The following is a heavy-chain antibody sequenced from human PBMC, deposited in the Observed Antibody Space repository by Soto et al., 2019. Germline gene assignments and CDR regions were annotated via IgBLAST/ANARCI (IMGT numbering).Heavy chain of an antibody. J-gene: IGHJ5*01. Sequence: SETLSLTCTVSCGSISGDYYWNWIRHSPGKGLEWIGYVYRTGSTYHNPSLKSRGSISVDTSNNQFSLKLSSVNAADTAVYFCDREPYDITGNRIESWGQGILVTVSS. CDR2: VYRTGST. CDR1: CGSISGDYY. CDR3: DREPYDITGNRIES. D-gene: IGHD3-22*01. V-gene: IGHV4-30-4*01.